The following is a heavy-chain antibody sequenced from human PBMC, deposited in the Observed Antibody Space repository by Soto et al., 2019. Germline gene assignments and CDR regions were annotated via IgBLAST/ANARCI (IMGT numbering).Heavy chain of an antibody. Sequence: QITLNESGPTQVNPRQTLTLTCIFSGFSLTTRGVGGGWIRQSPGKAQEWLALIYWDDDKRYSPSLKSRLTITKDTSKNQVVLTMADLDPADTATYYCAHRVLRTVFGLVTTTAIYFDFWGQGTPVAVSS. V-gene: IGHV2-5*02. CDR3: AHRVLRTVFGLVTTTAIYFDF. D-gene: IGHD3-3*01. CDR1: GFSLTTRGVG. J-gene: IGHJ4*02. CDR2: IYWDDDK.